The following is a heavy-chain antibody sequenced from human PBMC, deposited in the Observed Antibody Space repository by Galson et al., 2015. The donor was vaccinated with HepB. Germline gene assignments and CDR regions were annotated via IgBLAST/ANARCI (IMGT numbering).Heavy chain of an antibody. D-gene: IGHD6-13*01. J-gene: IGHJ4*02. V-gene: IGHV3-30-3*01. CDR1: GFTFSSYA. CDR3: ARQLWY. Sequence: SLRLSCAASGFTFSSYAMHWVRQAPGKGLEWVAVISYDGSNKYYADSVKGRFTISRDNSKNTLYLQMNSLRAEDTAVYYCARQLWYWGQGTLVTVSS. CDR2: ISYDGSNK.